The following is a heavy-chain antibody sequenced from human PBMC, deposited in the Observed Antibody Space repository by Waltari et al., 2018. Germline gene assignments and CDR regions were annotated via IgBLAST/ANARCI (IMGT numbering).Heavy chain of an antibody. D-gene: IGHD2-15*01. V-gene: IGHV1-18*01. J-gene: IGHJ4*02. CDR3: ARDRRMVVAATPLY. CDR1: GYTFTSYG. Sequence: QVQLVQSGAEVKKPGASVTVSCKASGYTFTSYGISWLRQAPGQGREGVGWIGGYNGSTSNEQRLQGRVTITTDTSTSTAYMELRSLRSDDTAVYYCARDRRMVVAATPLYWGQGTLVTVSS. CDR2: IGGYNGST.